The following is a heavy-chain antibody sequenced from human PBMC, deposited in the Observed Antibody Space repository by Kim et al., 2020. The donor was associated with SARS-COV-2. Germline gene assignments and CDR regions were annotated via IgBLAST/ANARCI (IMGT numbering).Heavy chain of an antibody. V-gene: IGHV2-70*01. J-gene: IGHJ4*02. CDR2: IDWDGDK. CDR1: GFSLTTSGMC. Sequence: SGPTLVNPPQTLTLTCTFSGFSLTTSGMCVTWIRQPPGKVPEWLAMIDWDGDKHYSTSLRSRLTISKDVSNNQVVLTMTNMDPADTATFFCARIFRDSRSGYRKIDNWGRGTLVTVSS. D-gene: IGHD3-3*01. CDR3: ARIFRDSRSGYRKIDN.